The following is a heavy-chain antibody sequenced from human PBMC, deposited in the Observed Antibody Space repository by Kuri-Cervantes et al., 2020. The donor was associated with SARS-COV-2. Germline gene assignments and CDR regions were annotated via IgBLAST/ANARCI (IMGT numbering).Heavy chain of an antibody. CDR1: GFPLSTSGVG. D-gene: IGHD2-2*01. J-gene: IGHJ3*02. V-gene: IGHV2-5*01. Sequence: SGPTLVKPTQTLTLTCTFSGFPLSTSGVGVGWTRQPPGKALEWLALIYWNDDKRYSPSLTSRLTITKGTSKNQVVLTMTNMDPVDTGTYYCARRLEYQVLGAFDIWGQGTMVTVSS. CDR3: ARRLEYQVLGAFDI. CDR2: IYWNDDK.